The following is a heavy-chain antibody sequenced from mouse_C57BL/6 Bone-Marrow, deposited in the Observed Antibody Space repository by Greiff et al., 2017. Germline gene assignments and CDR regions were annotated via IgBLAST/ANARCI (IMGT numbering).Heavy chain of an antibody. Sequence: QVQLQQPGAELVKPGASVKLSCKASGYTFTSYWMHWVKQRPGQGLEWIGMIHPNSGSTNYNEKLKSKATLTVDKSSSTAYMQLSSLTSEDSAVYYCARSPLANWDYFDYWGQGTTLTVSS. CDR2: IHPNSGST. V-gene: IGHV1-64*01. CDR1: GYTFTSYW. CDR3: ARSPLANWDYFDY. D-gene: IGHD4-1*01. J-gene: IGHJ2*01.